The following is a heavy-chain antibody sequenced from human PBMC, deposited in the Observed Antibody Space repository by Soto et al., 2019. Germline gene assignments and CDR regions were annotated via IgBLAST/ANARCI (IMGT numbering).Heavy chain of an antibody. D-gene: IGHD1-26*01. CDR3: ARSTVSGSYPNWYFDL. Sequence: QVQLQESGPGLVKPSGTLSLTCAVSGGSISSSNWWSWVRQPPGKGLEWIGEIYHSGSTNYNPSLQSRVPISVDKSKNQFSLKLSSVTAADTAVYYCARSTVSGSYPNWYFDLWGRGTLVTVSS. CDR2: IYHSGST. CDR1: GGSISSSNW. V-gene: IGHV4-4*02. J-gene: IGHJ2*01.